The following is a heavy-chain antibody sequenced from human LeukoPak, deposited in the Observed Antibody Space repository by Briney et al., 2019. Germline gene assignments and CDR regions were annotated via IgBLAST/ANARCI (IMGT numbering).Heavy chain of an antibody. V-gene: IGHV3-7*01. CDR2: IRGDGSER. D-gene: IGHD3-3*01. Sequence: GGCLRLSCAASGFTFSSYWMTWVRQAPGKGLEWVANIRGDGSERFYVGYLKGRFTISRDNAKNSLSLQMNSLRVDDTAVYYCVREGPPQGRPWSGWYPFDFWGQGILVTVSS. CDR3: VREGPPQGRPWSGWYPFDF. J-gene: IGHJ4*02. CDR1: GFTFSSYW.